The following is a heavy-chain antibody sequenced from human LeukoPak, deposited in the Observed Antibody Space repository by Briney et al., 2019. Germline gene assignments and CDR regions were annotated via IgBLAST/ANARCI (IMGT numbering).Heavy chain of an antibody. V-gene: IGHV4-39*01. D-gene: IGHD4-17*01. CDR3: ASATGAYYYYGMDV. CDR2: IYYSGST. Sequence: PSETLSLTCTVSGGSISSSSYYWGWIRQPPGKGLEWIGSIYYSGSTYYNPSLKSRVTISVDTSKNQFSLKLSSVTAADTAVYYCASATGAYYYYGMDVWGQGTTVTVSS. CDR1: GGSISSSSYY. J-gene: IGHJ6*02.